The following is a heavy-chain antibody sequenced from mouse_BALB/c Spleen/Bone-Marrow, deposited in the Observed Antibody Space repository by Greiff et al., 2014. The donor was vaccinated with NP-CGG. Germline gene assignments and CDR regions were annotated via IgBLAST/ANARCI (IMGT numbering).Heavy chain of an antibody. CDR3: TRLSLLRGYFDY. V-gene: IGHV1S81*02. CDR2: INPSNGGT. D-gene: IGHD1-2*01. Sequence: QVQLQQPGAELVKPGTSVKLSCKAPGYTFTSYYIYWVKQRPGQGLKWIGEINPSNGGTNFNEKFKSKATLTVDKSSSTAYMQLSSLTSEDSAVYYCTRLSLLRGYFDYWGQGTTLTVSS. CDR1: GYTFTSYY. J-gene: IGHJ2*01.